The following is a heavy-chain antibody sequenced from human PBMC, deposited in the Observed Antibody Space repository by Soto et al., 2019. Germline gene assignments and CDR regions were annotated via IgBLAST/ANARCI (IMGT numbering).Heavy chain of an antibody. J-gene: IGHJ2*01. V-gene: IGHV3-11*06. CDR1: GFTFSDYY. Sequence: QVQLVASGGGLVKPGGSLRLSCAASGFTFSDYYMSWIRQAPGKGLEWVSYISSSSSYTNYADSGKGRFTISRDSAKNSLYLQMNSLSTEDTAVYYCATGIVGATNGSFDLWGRGTLVTVSS. D-gene: IGHD1-26*01. CDR3: ATGIVGATNGSFDL. CDR2: ISSSSSYT.